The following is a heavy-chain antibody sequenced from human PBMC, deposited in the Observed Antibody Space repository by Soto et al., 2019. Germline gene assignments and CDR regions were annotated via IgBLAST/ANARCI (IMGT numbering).Heavy chain of an antibody. Sequence: GGSLRLSCAASGFTFSSYDMHWVRQATGKGLEWVSAIGTAGDTYYPGSVKGRFTISRENAKNSLYLQMNSLRADDTAVYYCVSDLLYGSSSASNYWGQGTLVTVSS. CDR1: GFTFSSYD. V-gene: IGHV3-13*04. CDR2: IGTAGDT. CDR3: VSDLLYGSSSASNY. J-gene: IGHJ4*02. D-gene: IGHD6-6*01.